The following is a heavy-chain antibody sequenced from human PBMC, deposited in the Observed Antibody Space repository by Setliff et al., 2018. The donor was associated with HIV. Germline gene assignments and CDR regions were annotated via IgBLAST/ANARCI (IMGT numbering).Heavy chain of an antibody. CDR2: ISSKDGST. CDR3: AKSSWWEPRAY. D-gene: IGHD2-15*01. CDR1: GFTLSTFS. J-gene: IGHJ4*02. V-gene: IGHV3-23*01. Sequence: SLKISCAVSGFTLSTFSMSWVRQAPGKGLEWVSAISSKDGSTYYADSVRGRFTISRDNSKNTLYLQMNSLRAEDTAVYYCAKSSWWEPRAYWGQGTLVTVSS.